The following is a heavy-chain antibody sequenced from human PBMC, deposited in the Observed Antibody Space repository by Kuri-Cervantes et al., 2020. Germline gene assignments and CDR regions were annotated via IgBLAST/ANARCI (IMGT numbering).Heavy chain of an antibody. Sequence: GGSLRLSCAASGFTFSDYYMSWIRQAPGKGLEWVSYISSSGSTIYYADSVKGRFTISRDNAKNSLYLQMNSLRAEDTAVYYCARGFWEGFGAPYYFDYWGQGTLVTVSS. CDR1: GFTFSDYY. CDR3: ARGFWEGFGAPYYFDY. V-gene: IGHV3-11*04. D-gene: IGHD3-10*01. CDR2: ISSSGSTI. J-gene: IGHJ4*02.